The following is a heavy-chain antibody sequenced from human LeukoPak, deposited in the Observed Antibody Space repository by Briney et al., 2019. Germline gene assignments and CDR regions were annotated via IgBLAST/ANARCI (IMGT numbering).Heavy chain of an antibody. J-gene: IGHJ4*02. Sequence: GGSLRLSCAASGFTVSSNYMSWVRQAPGKGLKWVSVIYSGGSTYYADSVKGRFTISRDNSKNTLYLQMNSLRAEDTAVYYCARGYTAMVLDYWGQGTLVTVSS. CDR3: ARGYTAMVLDY. D-gene: IGHD5-18*01. CDR1: GFTVSSNY. V-gene: IGHV3-66*02. CDR2: IYSGGST.